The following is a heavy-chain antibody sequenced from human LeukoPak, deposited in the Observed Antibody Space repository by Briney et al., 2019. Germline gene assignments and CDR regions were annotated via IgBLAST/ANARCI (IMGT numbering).Heavy chain of an antibody. D-gene: IGHD2-15*01. Sequence: PSETQSLTCTVSGGSISSGSYYWSWIPQPAGKGLEWIGRIYTSGSTNYNPSLKSRVTISIDMSKNQFSLKLSSVTAADTAVYYCARDLRYCSGGSCYSRWFDPWGQGTLVTVSS. CDR2: IYTSGST. CDR3: ARDLRYCSGGSCYSRWFDP. J-gene: IGHJ5*02. CDR1: GGSISSGSYY. V-gene: IGHV4-61*02.